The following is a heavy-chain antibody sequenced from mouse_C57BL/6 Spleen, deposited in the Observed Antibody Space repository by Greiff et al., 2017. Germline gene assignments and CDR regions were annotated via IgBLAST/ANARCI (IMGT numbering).Heavy chain of an antibody. CDR1: GFTFSDYG. CDR2: ISSGSSTI. Sequence: EVKLMEPGGGLVKPGGSLKLSCAASGFTFSDYGMHWVRQAPEKGLEWVAYISSGSSTIYYADTVKGRFTISRDNAKNTLFLQMTSLRSEDKDMYCCARLVRGAMDYWGQGTSVTVSS. CDR3: ARLVRGAMDY. V-gene: IGHV5-17*01. J-gene: IGHJ4*01. D-gene: IGHD2-2*01.